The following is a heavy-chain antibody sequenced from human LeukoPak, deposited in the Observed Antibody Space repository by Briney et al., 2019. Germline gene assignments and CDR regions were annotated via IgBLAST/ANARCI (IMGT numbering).Heavy chain of an antibody. Sequence: ASVKVSCKASGYIFTTYYMHWVRQAPGQGLEWVGIINPHGGNTSNAQKFQGRVTMTRDTSTSTVYMELSRLRFEDTAVYYCARSGVRGASSPDAFDVWGQGTLVTVSS. J-gene: IGHJ3*01. CDR2: INPHGGNT. V-gene: IGHV1-46*01. CDR1: GYIFTTYY. D-gene: IGHD3-10*02. CDR3: ARSGVRGASSPDAFDV.